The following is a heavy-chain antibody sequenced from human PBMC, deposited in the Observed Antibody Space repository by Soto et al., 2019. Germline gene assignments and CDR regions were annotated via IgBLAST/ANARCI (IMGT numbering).Heavy chain of an antibody. V-gene: IGHV1-18*01. D-gene: IGHD3-16*01. Sequence: QVQLVQSGTEVKTPGASVKVSCKTSGYTFSKYDISWVRQAPGQGLEWMGLISANSGRANYAQKLQGRVTMTTDTSTSTAYMELGSLRSDDTAVYYCVRRLDDRADEGFDVWGEGTAVTVSA. CDR3: VRRLDDRADEGFDV. CDR1: GYTFSKYD. J-gene: IGHJ3*01. CDR2: ISANSGRA.